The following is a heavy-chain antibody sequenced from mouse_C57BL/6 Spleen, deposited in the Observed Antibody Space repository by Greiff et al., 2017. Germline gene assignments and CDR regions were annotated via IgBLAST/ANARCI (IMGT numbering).Heavy chain of an antibody. J-gene: IGHJ1*03. Sequence: VKLLESGAELVKPGASVKISCKASGYAFSSYWMNWVKQRPGKGLEWIGQIYPGDGDTNYNGKFKGKATLTADKSSSTAYMQLSSLTSEDSAVYFCARITTVVARDWYFDVWGTGTTVTVSS. CDR2: IYPGDGDT. V-gene: IGHV1-80*01. CDR3: ARITTVVARDWYFDV. CDR1: GYAFSSYW. D-gene: IGHD1-1*01.